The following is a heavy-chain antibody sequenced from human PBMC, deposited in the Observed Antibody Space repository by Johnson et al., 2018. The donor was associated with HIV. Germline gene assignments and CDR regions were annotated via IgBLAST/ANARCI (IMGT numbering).Heavy chain of an antibody. Sequence: VQLVESGGGLVQPGGSLRLSCAASGFTVSSNYMSWVRQAPGKGLEWVSVIYSGGSTYYADSVKGRLTISRDNSKNTLYLQMNRLRAEDTAVYYCARDIMGPGAFVFWGQGKRVTVSS. CDR1: GFTVSSNY. J-gene: IGHJ3*01. D-gene: IGHD2-8*01. CDR2: IYSGGST. V-gene: IGHV3-66*01. CDR3: ARDIMGPGAFVF.